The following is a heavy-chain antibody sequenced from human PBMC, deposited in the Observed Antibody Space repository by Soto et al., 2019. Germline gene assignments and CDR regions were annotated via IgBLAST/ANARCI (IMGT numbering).Heavy chain of an antibody. V-gene: IGHV1-69*01. CDR3: ARRGQHRKASYYYGMDV. Sequence: QVQLVQSGAEVKKPGSSVKVSCKASGGTFSSYSISWVRQAPGQGLEWMGGSIPIFRTANYAQKFQGRVTITAAESKSTVYMELSSLRSEDTAVYYCARRGQHRKASYYYGMDVWGQGTTVTVSS. CDR2: SIPIFRTA. CDR1: GGTFSSYS. D-gene: IGHD6-13*01. J-gene: IGHJ6*01.